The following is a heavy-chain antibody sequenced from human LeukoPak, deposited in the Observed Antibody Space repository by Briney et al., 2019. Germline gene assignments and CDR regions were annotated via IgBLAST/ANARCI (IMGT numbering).Heavy chain of an antibody. V-gene: IGHV1-46*01. J-gene: IGHJ4*02. CDR1: GYTFTSYY. D-gene: IGHD6-6*01. Sequence: ASVKVSCKASGYTFTSYYMHWVRQAPGQGLEWMGIINPSGGSTSYAQKFQGRVTMTRDTSTSTVYMELSSLRSEDTAVYYCARDPSSIAARNAWDYWGQGTLVTVSS. CDR2: INPSGGST. CDR3: ARDPSSIAARNAWDY.